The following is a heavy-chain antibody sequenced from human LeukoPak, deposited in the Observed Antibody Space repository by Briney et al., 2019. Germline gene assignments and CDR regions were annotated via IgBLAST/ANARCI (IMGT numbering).Heavy chain of an antibody. Sequence: ASVKVSCKASGYTFTSYGISWGRHPPAQGLELMGWSSAYNCNTNYAQKLQGRVTMTTDTSTSTAYMELRSLRSDDTAVYYCARNDILTGYYPYYFDYWGQGTLVTVSS. D-gene: IGHD3-9*01. V-gene: IGHV1-18*01. J-gene: IGHJ4*02. CDR1: GYTFTSYG. CDR3: ARNDILTGYYPYYFDY. CDR2: SSAYNCNT.